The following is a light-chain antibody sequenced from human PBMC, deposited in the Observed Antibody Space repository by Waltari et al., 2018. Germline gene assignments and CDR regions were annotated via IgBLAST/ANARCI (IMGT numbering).Light chain of an antibody. CDR1: QSLLYRNGFNY. V-gene: IGKV2-28*01. CDR3: MQSLQTPLT. J-gene: IGKJ4*01. CDR2: LGS. Sequence: DIVMTQSPRSLPVTPGESASISCRSRQSLLYRNGFNYVDWYLQKPGQSPQLLIYLGSYRASGVPDRFSGSGSGTDFTLKISRVEAEDFGVYYCMQSLQTPLTFGGGTKVEIE.